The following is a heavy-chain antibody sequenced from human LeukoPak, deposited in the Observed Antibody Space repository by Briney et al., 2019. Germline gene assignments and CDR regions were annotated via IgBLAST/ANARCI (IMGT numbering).Heavy chain of an antibody. CDR1: GFTFNSHH. CDR2: APHDGTSP. V-gene: IGHV3-30*03. D-gene: IGHD1-26*01. Sequence: GGSLRLSCAVSGFTFNSHHMHWVRQAPNKGLDWVAVAPHDGTSPSHAASVNGRFTISRDNSKDTVLLQMDSLRVDDTAIYYCARQSLGASGLDHWGQGVLVTVSS. J-gene: IGHJ4*02. CDR3: ARQSLGASGLDH.